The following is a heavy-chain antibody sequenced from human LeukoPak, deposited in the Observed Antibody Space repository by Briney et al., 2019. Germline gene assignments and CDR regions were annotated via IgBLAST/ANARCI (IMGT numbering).Heavy chain of an antibody. CDR3: ARYSSGWLNWFDP. D-gene: IGHD6-19*01. CDR2: IYSGGST. V-gene: IGHV3-53*01. Sequence: GGSLRLSCAASGFTVSSNYMSWGCETPGEGLGWVSVIYSGGSTYYADPVKGRFTISRDNSKNTLYLQMNSLRAEDTAVYYCARYSSGWLNWFDPWGQGTLVTVSS. J-gene: IGHJ5*02. CDR1: GFTVSSNY.